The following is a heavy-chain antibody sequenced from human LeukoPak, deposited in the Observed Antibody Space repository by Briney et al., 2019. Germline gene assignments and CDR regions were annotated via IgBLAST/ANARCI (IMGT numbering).Heavy chain of an antibody. CDR2: INGGGSDT. CDR3: VIAVGSGSLDI. D-gene: IGHD1-26*01. Sequence: GGSLRLSCAASGFPFSRTWMHWVRQAPGRGLVWVSRINGGGSDTIYADSVRGRFTISRDDAKSTLFLQMNSLRAEDTAVYYCVIAVGSGSLDIWGQGTMVTVSS. J-gene: IGHJ3*02. V-gene: IGHV3-74*01. CDR1: GFPFSRTW.